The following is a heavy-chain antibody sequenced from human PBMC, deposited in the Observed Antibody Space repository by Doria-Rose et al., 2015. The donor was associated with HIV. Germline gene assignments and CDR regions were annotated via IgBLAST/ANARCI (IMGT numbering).Heavy chain of an antibody. D-gene: IGHD6-13*01. J-gene: IGHJ4*02. V-gene: IGHV2-26*01. CDR2: MFSDDER. CDR1: GVSLSSPGMG. CDR3: ARIKSSRWYHKYYFDF. Sequence: QVTLKESGPVLVKPAETLTLTCTVSGVSLSSPGMGVSWIRQPPGKALEWLANMFSDDERSYKTSLKSRLTISRVTSKSQVVLTMTDMDPVDTATYYCARIKSSRWYHKYYFDFWGQATLVIVSA.